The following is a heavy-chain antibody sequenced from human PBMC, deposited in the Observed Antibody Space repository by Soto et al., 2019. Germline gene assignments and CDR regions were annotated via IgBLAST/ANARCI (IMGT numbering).Heavy chain of an antibody. D-gene: IGHD1-26*01. V-gene: IGHV1-69*13. J-gene: IGHJ4*02. CDR3: ARGPTLDGSYFPWEAKWYYFDY. CDR2: IIPIFGTA. CDR1: GGTFSSYA. Sequence: GASVKVSCKASGGTFSSYAISWVRQAPGQGLEWMGGIIPIFGTANYAQKFQGRVTITADESTSTAYMELSSLRSEDTAVYYCARGPTLDGSYFPWEAKWYYFDYWGQGTLVTVSS.